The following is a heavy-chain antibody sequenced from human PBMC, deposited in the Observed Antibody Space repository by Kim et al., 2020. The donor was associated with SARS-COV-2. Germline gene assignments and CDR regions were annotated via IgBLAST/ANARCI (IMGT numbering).Heavy chain of an antibody. Sequence: GGSLRLSCAASGFTFDDYAMHWVRQAPGKGLEWVSLISGDGGSTYYADSVKGRFTISRDNSKNSLYLQMNSLRTEDTALYYCAKISSSPKAYYYYYYMDVWGKGTTVTVSS. D-gene: IGHD6-6*01. V-gene: IGHV3-43*02. CDR2: ISGDGGST. CDR3: AKISSSPKAYYYYYYMDV. CDR1: GFTFDDYA. J-gene: IGHJ6*03.